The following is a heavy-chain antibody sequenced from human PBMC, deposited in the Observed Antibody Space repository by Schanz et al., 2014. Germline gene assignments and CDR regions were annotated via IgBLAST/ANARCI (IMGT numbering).Heavy chain of an antibody. J-gene: IGHJ4*02. D-gene: IGHD3-10*01. V-gene: IGHV3-7*01. Sequence: EVQLVESGGGLVQPGGSLRLSCAASGFSISFHWMSWVRQAPGKGPEWVANIKQDGSEKYYVDSVKGRFTVSRDDAKNSLYLQMNSLRVEDTAVYYCARSEMDRGVIWGYWGQGTLVTVSS. CDR2: IKQDGSEK. CDR3: ARSEMDRGVIWGY. CDR1: GFSISFHW.